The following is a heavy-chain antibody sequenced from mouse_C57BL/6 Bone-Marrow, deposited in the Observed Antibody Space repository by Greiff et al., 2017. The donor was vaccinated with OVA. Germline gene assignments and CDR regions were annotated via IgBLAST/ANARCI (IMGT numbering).Heavy chain of an antibody. CDR1: EYEFPSHD. CDR2: INSDGGST. V-gene: IGHV5-2*03. CDR3: ARPNYGYAMDY. D-gene: IGHD1-1*01. J-gene: IGHJ4*01. Sequence: EVKVEESGGGLVQPGESLKLSCESNEYEFPSHDMSWVRKTPEKRLELVAAINSDGGSTYYPDTMERRFIISRDNTKKTLYLQMSSLRSEDTALYYCARPNYGYAMDYWGQGTSVTVSS.